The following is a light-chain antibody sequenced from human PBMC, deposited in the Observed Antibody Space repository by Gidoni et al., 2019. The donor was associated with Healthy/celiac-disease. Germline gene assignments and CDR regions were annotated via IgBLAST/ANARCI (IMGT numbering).Light chain of an antibody. V-gene: IGKV3-20*01. CDR2: CAS. CDR3: QQYGSSPGT. Sequence: EIVLTQSPGTLSLSPGERATLSCRASQSVSSSYLAWSQQKPGQAPRLLLYCASNRASGIPDRFSGSGSGTDFTLTISRLEPEDFAVYYCQQYGSSPGTFGQGTKVEIK. CDR1: QSVSSSY. J-gene: IGKJ1*01.